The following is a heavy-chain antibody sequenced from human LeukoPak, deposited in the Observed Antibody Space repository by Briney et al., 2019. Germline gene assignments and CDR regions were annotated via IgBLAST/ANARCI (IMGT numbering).Heavy chain of an antibody. CDR2: MNPNSGNT. CDR1: GYTFTSYD. Sequence: ASVKVFCKASGYTFTSYDINWVRQATGQGLEWMGWMNPNSGNTGYAQKFQGRVTMTRDMSTSTDYMELSSLRSEDTALYYCARGEYYYDSSGSFGYWFDPWGQGTLVTVSS. D-gene: IGHD3-22*01. J-gene: IGHJ5*02. V-gene: IGHV1-8*01. CDR3: ARGEYYYDSSGSFGYWFDP.